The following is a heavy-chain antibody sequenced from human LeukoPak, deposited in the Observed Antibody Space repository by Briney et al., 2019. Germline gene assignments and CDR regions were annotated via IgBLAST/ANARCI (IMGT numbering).Heavy chain of an antibody. V-gene: IGHV3-23*01. J-gene: IGHJ4*02. CDR2: IDGGGDIT. Sequence: GGSLRLSCAASGFTFSSYSMSWVRQAPGKGLEWVSVIDGGGDITYYADSVQGRFTISRDNSKNTLSLQLNSLSAEDTAVYYCAGRGIAVAGARTFDYWGQGTLVIVSS. CDR3: AGRGIAVAGARTFDY. CDR1: GFTFSSYS. D-gene: IGHD6-19*01.